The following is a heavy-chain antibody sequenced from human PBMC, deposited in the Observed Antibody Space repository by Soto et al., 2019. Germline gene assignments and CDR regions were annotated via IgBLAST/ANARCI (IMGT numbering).Heavy chain of an antibody. V-gene: IGHV1-18*01. CDR1: GFSSTTYA. CDR3: GVSAGLDF. D-gene: IGHD6-13*01. Sequence: PAKVSCKESGFSSTTYAFSWVRRAPGQGLEWMGLISADSGEPRYAQKFQGRVAMTTDTSTRTAYMELRGLTSDDTAVYYCGVSAGLDFWGQGTRVPGFS. J-gene: IGHJ4*02. CDR2: ISADSGEP.